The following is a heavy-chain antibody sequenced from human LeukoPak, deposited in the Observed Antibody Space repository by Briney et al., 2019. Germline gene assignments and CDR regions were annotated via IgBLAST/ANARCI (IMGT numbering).Heavy chain of an antibody. J-gene: IGHJ4*02. CDR3: AKDRSGGNYATFDY. CDR1: GFTFSSYA. CDR2: TSDSGVST. V-gene: IGHV3-23*01. D-gene: IGHD1-26*01. Sequence: GGSLRPSCAASGFTFSSYAMSWVRQAPGKGLEWVSSTSDSGVSTYYADSVKGRFTISRDNSKNTLYLYMNSLRAEDTALYYCAKDRSGGNYATFDYWGQGSLVTVSS.